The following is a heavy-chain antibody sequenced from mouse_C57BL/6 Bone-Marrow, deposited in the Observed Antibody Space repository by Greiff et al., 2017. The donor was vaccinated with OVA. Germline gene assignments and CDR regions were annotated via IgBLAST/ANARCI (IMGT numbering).Heavy chain of an antibody. V-gene: IGHV5-15*04. CDR1: GFTFSDYG. CDR3: ARRGARGYFDV. CDR2: ISNLAYSI. J-gene: IGHJ1*03. Sequence: EVKLVESGGGLVQPGGSLKLSCAASGFTFSDYGMAWVRQAPRKGPEWVAFISNLAYSIYYADTVTGRFTISSENAKNTLYLEMSSLRSEDTAMYYCARRGARGYFDVWGTGTTVTVSS.